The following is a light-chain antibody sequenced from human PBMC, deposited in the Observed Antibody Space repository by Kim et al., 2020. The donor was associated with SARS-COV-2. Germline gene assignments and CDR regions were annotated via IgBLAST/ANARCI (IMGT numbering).Light chain of an antibody. Sequence: LSPNEKVTITCRASQNIGRNLHWYQQKANQSPKLLIKYASQSISGVPSRFSGSGSGTDFILTISSLEAEDAALYYCHQSSSFPQTFGHGTKVDIK. V-gene: IGKV6-21*02. CDR2: YAS. J-gene: IGKJ1*01. CDR1: QNIGRN. CDR3: HQSSSFPQT.